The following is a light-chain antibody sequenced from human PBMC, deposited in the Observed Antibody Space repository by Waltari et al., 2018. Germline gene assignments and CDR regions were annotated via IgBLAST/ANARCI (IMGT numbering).Light chain of an antibody. CDR2: EVS. V-gene: IGLV2-23*02. Sequence: QSALTQPASVSGSPGQSITISCTGTSSDVGSFNLVSWYQQNPGKAPKLMIYEVSKRPSGDSNRFSGSKSGNTASLTISGLQAEDEADYYCCSYAGSSTYVFGTGTKVTVL. CDR1: SSDVGSFNL. CDR3: CSYAGSSTYV. J-gene: IGLJ1*01.